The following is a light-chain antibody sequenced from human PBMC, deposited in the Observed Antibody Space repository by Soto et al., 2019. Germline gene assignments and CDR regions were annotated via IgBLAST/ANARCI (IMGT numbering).Light chain of an antibody. CDR2: GAS. Sequence: EIVLTQSPGSLSLSPGERATLSCRASQSVDSSFFAWYQKKPGQAPRLLIYGASQRATGIPDGFSGSGSGTDFTLTISRLEPGDFAVYYCQQYVSSVTFGQGTKVEIK. V-gene: IGKV3-20*01. CDR3: QQYVSSVT. CDR1: QSVDSSF. J-gene: IGKJ1*01.